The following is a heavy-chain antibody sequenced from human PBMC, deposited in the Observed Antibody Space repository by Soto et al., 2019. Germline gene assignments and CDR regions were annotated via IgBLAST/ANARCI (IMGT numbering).Heavy chain of an antibody. D-gene: IGHD4-17*01. J-gene: IGHJ4*02. CDR2: IYWDDSK. V-gene: IGHV2-5*02. Sequence: QITLKESGPTLVKPTQTLTLTCTFSGFSLSSNGVGVGWIRQPPGKALEWLALIYWDDSKHYSPSLKSRLTIAKXXSRNQVVLTMTNMDPVDTATYYCAKKGGGDYILGYWGQGTLVTVSS. CDR3: AKKGGGDYILGY. CDR1: GFSLSSNGVG.